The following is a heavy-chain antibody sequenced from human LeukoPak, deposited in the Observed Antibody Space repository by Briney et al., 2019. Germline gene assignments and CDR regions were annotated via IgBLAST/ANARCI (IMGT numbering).Heavy chain of an antibody. CDR1: GFTFSDYC. V-gene: IGHV3-11*01. Sequence: GGSLRLSCAASGFTFSDYCMSWIRQAPGKGLEWVSYISSSGSTIYYADSVKGRFTISRDNAKNSLYLQMNSLRAEDTAVYYCARDPVNYYDSSGYFIQGYYYGMDVWGQGTTVTVSS. CDR2: ISSSGSTI. J-gene: IGHJ6*02. D-gene: IGHD3-22*01. CDR3: ARDPVNYYDSSGYFIQGYYYGMDV.